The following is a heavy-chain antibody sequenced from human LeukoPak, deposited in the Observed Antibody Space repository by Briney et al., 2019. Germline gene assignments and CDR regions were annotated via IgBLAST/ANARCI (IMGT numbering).Heavy chain of an antibody. D-gene: IGHD3-3*01. CDR3: ARGPSYYDFWSGYYPFDP. CDR1: GGSISSGGYY. CDR2: IYYSGST. J-gene: IGHJ5*02. Sequence: PSETLSLTCTVSGGSISSGGYYWGWIRQPPGTGLEWIGSIYYSGSTYYNPSLKSRVTISVDTSKNQFSLKLSSVTAADTAVYYCARGPSYYDFWSGYYPFDPWGQGTLVTVSS. V-gene: IGHV4-39*01.